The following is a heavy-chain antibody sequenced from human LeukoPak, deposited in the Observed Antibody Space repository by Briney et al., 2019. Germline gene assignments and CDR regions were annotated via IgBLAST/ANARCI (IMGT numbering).Heavy chain of an antibody. D-gene: IGHD6-25*01. CDR3: AREGVSAANYNMDV. Sequence: SETLSLTCTVSGYSISSGYYWGWIRQPPGKGLEWIGSMYYSGSTYYNPSLKSRVTMSVDTSKNQFSLKLSSVTAADTAVYFCAREGVSAANYNMDVWGKGSTVTVSS. CDR1: GYSISSGYY. CDR2: MYYSGST. J-gene: IGHJ6*03. V-gene: IGHV4-38-2*02.